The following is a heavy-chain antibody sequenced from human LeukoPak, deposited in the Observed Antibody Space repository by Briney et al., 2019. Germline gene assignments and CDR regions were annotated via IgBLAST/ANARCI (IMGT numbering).Heavy chain of an antibody. V-gene: IGHV3-30-3*01. CDR1: GFTFSSYA. D-gene: IGHD6-13*01. CDR3: ARETADIAALPNYYYGMDV. CDR2: ISYDGSNK. J-gene: IGHJ6*02. Sequence: GRSLRLPCAASGFTFSSYAMHWVRQAPGKGLEWVAVISYDGSNKYYADSVKGRFTISRDNSKNTLYLQMNSLRAEDTAVYYCARETADIAALPNYYYGMDVWGQGTTVTVSS.